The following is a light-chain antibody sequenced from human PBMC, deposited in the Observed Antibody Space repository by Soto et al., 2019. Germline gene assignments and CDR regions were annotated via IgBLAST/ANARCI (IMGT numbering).Light chain of an antibody. CDR2: GAS. J-gene: IGKJ4*01. CDR1: QGISNW. Sequence: DIQMTQSPSSVSASVGDRVTITCRASQGISNWLAWYQQQPGKAPKLLIYGASSLQRGVPSRFSGGGSGTHFTLIISRLQPEDFSTYYCQQTNTFLPLTFGVGTKVHI. CDR3: QQTNTFLPLT. V-gene: IGKV1-12*01.